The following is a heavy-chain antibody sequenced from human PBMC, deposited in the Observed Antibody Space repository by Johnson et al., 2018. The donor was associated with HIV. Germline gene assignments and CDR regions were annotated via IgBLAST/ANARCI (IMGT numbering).Heavy chain of an antibody. V-gene: IGHV3-30*04. J-gene: IGHJ3*01. CDR2: ISYDGSNK. CDR1: AFSFSNYP. D-gene: IGHD5-24*01. CDR3: ATGEDDGF. Sequence: QVQLVESGGGVVQPGRSLRLSCAASAFSFSNYPMHWVRQAPGKGLECVAVISYDGSNKYYTDSVKGRFTISRDNSKNTLYLQMNSLNTDDTAFYYCATGEDDGFWGQGTMVTVSS.